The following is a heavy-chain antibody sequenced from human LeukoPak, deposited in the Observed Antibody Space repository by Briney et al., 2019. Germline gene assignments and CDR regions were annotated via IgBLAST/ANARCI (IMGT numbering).Heavy chain of an antibody. D-gene: IGHD3-22*01. J-gene: IGHJ4*02. Sequence: PGGSLRLSCAASGFTFSSYAMNWVRQARGKGLEWVSSISGSSSDIYYADSVKGRFTISRDNAKSSLYLQMETLRVEDTAVYYCASPSDSYDTSGYYYWGQGTLVTVSS. V-gene: IGHV3-21*01. CDR3: ASPSDSYDTSGYYY. CDR2: ISGSSSDI. CDR1: GFTFSSYA.